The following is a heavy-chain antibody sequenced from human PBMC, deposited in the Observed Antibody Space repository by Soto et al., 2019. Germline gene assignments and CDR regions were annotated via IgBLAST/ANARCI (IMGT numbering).Heavy chain of an antibody. CDR2: IYYSGST. V-gene: IGHV4-31*03. CDR3: ARDLSYSSSWRPLYYFDY. J-gene: IGHJ4*02. Sequence: TLSLTCTVSGGSISSGGYYWSWIRQHPGKGLEWIGYIYYSGSTYYNPSLKSRVTISVDKSKNQFSLKLSSVTAADTAVYCCARDLSYSSSWRPLYYFDYWGQGTLVTVSS. D-gene: IGHD6-13*01. CDR1: GGSISSGGYY.